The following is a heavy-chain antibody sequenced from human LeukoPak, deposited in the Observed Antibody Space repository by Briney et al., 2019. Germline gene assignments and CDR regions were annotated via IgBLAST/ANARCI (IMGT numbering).Heavy chain of an antibody. J-gene: IGHJ5*02. V-gene: IGHV4-38-2*02. CDR3: AREVRFLESNWFDP. D-gene: IGHD3-3*01. Sequence: PSETLSLTCTVSGGSISSGYYWGWIRQPPGKGLEWIGSIYHSGSTYYNPSLKSRVTISVDTSKNQFSLKLSSVTAADTAVYYCAREVRFLESNWFDPWGQGTLVTVSS. CDR2: IYHSGST. CDR1: GGSISSGYY.